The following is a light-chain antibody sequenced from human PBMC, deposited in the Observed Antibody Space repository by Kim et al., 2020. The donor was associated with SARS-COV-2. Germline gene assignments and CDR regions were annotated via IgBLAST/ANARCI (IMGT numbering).Light chain of an antibody. J-gene: IGKJ1*01. CDR2: GAS. CDR3: QQYGSSWT. Sequence: EIVLTQSPGTLSLSPGERATLSCRASQSVYSNYLAWYLQKPGQAPRLLIYGASSRATGIPDRFSGSGSGTDFTLTINRLQPDDFAVYYCQQYGSSWTFGHGTKVDIK. CDR1: QSVYSNY. V-gene: IGKV3-20*01.